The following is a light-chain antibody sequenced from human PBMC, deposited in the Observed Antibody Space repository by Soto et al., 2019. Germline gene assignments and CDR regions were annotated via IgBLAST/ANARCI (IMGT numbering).Light chain of an antibody. J-gene: IGKJ4*01. V-gene: IGKV1-8*01. Sequence: ALRMARSPSWVCAYTGEGVAITRRASQGISSYLAWYQQKPGKAPKLLIYAASTLQSGVPSRVSGSGSRTDITLTISCLQSEDFATYYCQQYYSYPLTFGGGTKVDIK. CDR1: QGISSY. CDR2: AAS. CDR3: QQYYSYPLT.